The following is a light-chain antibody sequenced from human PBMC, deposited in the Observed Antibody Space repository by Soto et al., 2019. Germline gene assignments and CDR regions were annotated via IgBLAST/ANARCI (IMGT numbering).Light chain of an antibody. CDR2: DAS. V-gene: IGKV1-33*01. J-gene: IGKJ3*01. CDR3: QQYDNLPI. CDR1: QDISNY. Sequence: DLQMTQSPSSLSASVGDRVTITCQASQDISNYLNWYQQKPGKAPKLLIYDASNLETGVPSRFSGSGSGTDFTFTINSLQPEDIATYYCQQYDNLPIFGPGTKVDIK.